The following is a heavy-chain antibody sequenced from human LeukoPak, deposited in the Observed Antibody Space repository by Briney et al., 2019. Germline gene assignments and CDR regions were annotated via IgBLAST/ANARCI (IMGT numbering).Heavy chain of an antibody. CDR1: GDSVSSNSAA. CDR3: ARAYCSSTSCLGANWFDP. Sequence: SQTLSPTCAISGDSVSSNSAAWNWIRQSPSRGLEWLGRTYYRSKWYNDYAVSVKSRITINPDTSKNQFSLQLNSVTPEDTAVYYCARAYCSSTSCLGANWFDPWGQGTLVTVSS. J-gene: IGHJ5*02. V-gene: IGHV6-1*01. CDR2: TYYRSKWYN. D-gene: IGHD2-2*01.